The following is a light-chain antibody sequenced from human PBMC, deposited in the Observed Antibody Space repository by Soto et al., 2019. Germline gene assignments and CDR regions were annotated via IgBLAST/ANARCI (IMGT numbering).Light chain of an antibody. V-gene: IGKV4-1*01. CDR1: QDVRSMH. Sequence: EILLTQSPGTLSLSPGERAALSCRASQDVRSMHLAWYQQKPGQAPKLLIYWASARESGVPDRFSGSGSETDFNFTITSLQAEDVAVYYCQQYYTIPITFGGGTKVDIK. J-gene: IGKJ4*01. CDR2: WAS. CDR3: QQYYTIPIT.